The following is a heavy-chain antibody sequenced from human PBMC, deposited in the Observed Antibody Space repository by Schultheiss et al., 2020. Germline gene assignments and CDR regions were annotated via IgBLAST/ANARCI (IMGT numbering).Heavy chain of an antibody. V-gene: IGHV3-48*01. CDR1: GFTFSSYW. CDR2: ISSSGSTI. D-gene: IGHD6-6*01. CDR3: ARDRPSGVFDP. Sequence: GGSLRLSCAASGFTFSSYWMSWVRQAPGKGLEWVSYISSSGSTIYYADSVKGRFTISRDNSKNTLYLQMNSLRAEDTAVYYCARDRPSGVFDPWGQGTLVTVSS. J-gene: IGHJ5*02.